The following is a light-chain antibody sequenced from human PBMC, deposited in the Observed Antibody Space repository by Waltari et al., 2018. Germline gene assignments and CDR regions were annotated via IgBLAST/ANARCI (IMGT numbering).Light chain of an antibody. CDR1: ISNIATNT. V-gene: IGLV1-44*01. CDR2: IND. Sequence: QSVLTQPPSVSATPGQTVTIPCSGSISNIATNTANWYQHLPGTAPKLLIYINDQRPSGVPDRFSASKSGTSASLAISGLQSEDEAYYYCAVWDDSLNGPVFGGGTKLTAL. CDR3: AVWDDSLNGPV. J-gene: IGLJ2*01.